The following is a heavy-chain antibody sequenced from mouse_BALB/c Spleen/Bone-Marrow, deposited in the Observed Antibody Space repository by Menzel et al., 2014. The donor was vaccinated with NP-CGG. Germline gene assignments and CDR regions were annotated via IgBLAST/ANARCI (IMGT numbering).Heavy chain of an antibody. J-gene: IGHJ4*01. CDR1: GYSITSDYA. D-gene: IGHD2-14*01. CDR3: ARGTLRSALDY. V-gene: IGHV3-2*02. CDR2: ISYSGST. Sequence: EVQLVESGPGLVKPSQSLSLTCTVTGYSITSDYAWNWIRQFPGNKLEWMGYISYSGSTSYNPSLKSRISITRDTSKNQFFLQLNSVTTEDTATYYCARGTLRSALDYWGQGTAVTVSS.